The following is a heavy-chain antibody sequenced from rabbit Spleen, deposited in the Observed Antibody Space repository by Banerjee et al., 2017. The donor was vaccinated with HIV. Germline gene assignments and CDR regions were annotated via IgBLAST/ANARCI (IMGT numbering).Heavy chain of an antibody. CDR1: GVSFSDKDV. D-gene: IGHD1-1*01. Sequence: QEQLVESGGGLVKPEGSLTLTCKASGVSFSDKDVMCWVRQAPGKGLEWIAFINIVTGKDVYATWAKGRFTISKTSSTTVTLQMTRLTAADTATYFCARDTATSFSSYGMDLWGQGTLVSVS. J-gene: IGHJ6*01. CDR2: INIVTGKD. V-gene: IGHV1S45*01. CDR3: ARDTATSFSSYGMDL.